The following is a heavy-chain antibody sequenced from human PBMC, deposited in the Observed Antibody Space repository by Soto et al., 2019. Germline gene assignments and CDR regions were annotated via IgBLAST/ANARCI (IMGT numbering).Heavy chain of an antibody. D-gene: IGHD3-10*01. J-gene: IGHJ4*02. CDR1: GFTFSSYA. V-gene: IGHV3-23*01. Sequence: GGSLRLSCAASGFTFSSYAMSWVRQAPGKGLEWVSAISGSGGSTYYADSVKGRFTISRDNSKNTLYLQMNSLRAEDTAVYYCAKVDGSGSYYTPHFDYWGQGTLVTVSS. CDR2: ISGSGGST. CDR3: AKVDGSGSYYTPHFDY.